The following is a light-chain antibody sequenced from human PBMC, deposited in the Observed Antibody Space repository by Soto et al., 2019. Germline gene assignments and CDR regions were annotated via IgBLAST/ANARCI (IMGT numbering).Light chain of an antibody. J-gene: IGKJ4*01. V-gene: IGKV1-5*03. CDR3: QQYKSFSLT. CDR1: QSINNW. CDR2: KTS. Sequence: DIQMTQSPSTLSASVGDRVTITCRASQSINNWLAWYQQKPGKAPKLLIYKTSDLESGVPSRFSGSGSGTEFSLTISSXQPDDFATYYCQQYKSFSLTFGGGTKVDIK.